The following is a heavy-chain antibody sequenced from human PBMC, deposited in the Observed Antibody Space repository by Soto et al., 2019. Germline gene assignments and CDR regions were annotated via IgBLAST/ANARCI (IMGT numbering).Heavy chain of an antibody. D-gene: IGHD3-9*01. V-gene: IGHV5-51*01. Sequence: GESLKISCKGSGYSFTTYWIGWVRQMPGKGLEWMGIIYPGDSDITYSPTFQGQVTISVDKSIITAYLLLSSLKASDTALYYCARRSVTDYYFDPWGQGTLVTVSS. J-gene: IGHJ5*02. CDR2: IYPGDSDI. CDR3: ARRSVTDYYFDP. CDR1: GYSFTTYW.